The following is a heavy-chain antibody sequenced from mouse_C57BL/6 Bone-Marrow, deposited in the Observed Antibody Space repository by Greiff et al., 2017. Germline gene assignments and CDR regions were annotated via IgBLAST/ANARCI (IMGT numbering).Heavy chain of an antibody. J-gene: IGHJ1*03. D-gene: IGHD2-4*01. CDR1: GYAFSSYW. CDR3: ASLLYYDYDVGYFDV. CDR2: IYPGDGDT. V-gene: IGHV1-80*01. Sequence: QVQLQQSGAELVKPGASVKISCKASGYAFSSYWMNWVKQRPGKGLEWIGQIYPGDGDTNYNGKFKGKATLTADKSSSTAYMQLRSLTSEDSAVYFWASLLYYDYDVGYFDVWGTGTTVTVSS.